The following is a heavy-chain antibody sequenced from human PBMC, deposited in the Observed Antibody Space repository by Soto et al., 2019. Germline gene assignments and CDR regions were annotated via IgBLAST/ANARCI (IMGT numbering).Heavy chain of an antibody. CDR1: GFTVSSNY. J-gene: IGHJ4*02. V-gene: IGHV3-66*01. CDR2: IYSGGST. D-gene: IGHD5-12*01. Sequence: EVQLVESGGGLVQPGGSLRLSCAASGFTVSSNYMSWVRQAPGKGLEWVSVIYSGGSTYYADSVKGRFTISRDNSKNTLYLQMNSLRAEDTAVYYCARDRGYSGYDFDYWGQGTLVTVSS. CDR3: ARDRGYSGYDFDY.